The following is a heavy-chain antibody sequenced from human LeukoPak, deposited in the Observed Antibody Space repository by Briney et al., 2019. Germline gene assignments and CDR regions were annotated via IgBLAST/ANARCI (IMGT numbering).Heavy chain of an antibody. CDR2: LNSRTDGETT. V-gene: IGHV3-15*01. Sequence: PGGSLRLSCVVSGFSFTKAWVSWARQAPGKGLEWVGRLNSRTDGETTDYAAPVKGRFSISRDDSKTTVFLQMNSLKIEDTAVYYCTTMFNVAMGDLFDYWGQGTLVTVSS. CDR3: TTMFNVAMGDLFDY. CDR1: GFSFTKAW. D-gene: IGHD3-16*01. J-gene: IGHJ4*02.